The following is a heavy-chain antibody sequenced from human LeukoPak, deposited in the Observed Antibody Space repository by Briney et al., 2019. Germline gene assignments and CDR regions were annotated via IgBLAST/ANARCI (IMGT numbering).Heavy chain of an antibody. J-gene: IGHJ4*02. V-gene: IGHV3-23*01. D-gene: IGHD3-3*01. Sequence: GGSLRLSCAASGFTFSSYAMSWVRQAPGKGLEWVSAISGSGGSTYYADSVKGRFTISRDNSKNTLYLQMNSLRAEDTAVYYSAKEKTYYDFWSGYSPRYFDYWGQGTLVTVSS. CDR2: ISGSGGST. CDR3: AKEKTYYDFWSGYSPRYFDY. CDR1: GFTFSSYA.